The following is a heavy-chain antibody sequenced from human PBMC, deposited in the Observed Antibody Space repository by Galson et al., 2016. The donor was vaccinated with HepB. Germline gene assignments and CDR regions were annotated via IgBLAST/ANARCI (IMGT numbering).Heavy chain of an antibody. CDR2: IRGSGGGI. Sequence: SLRLSCAASGFTFSSYGVHWVRQAPGKGLEWVSGIRGSGGGIDYADSVKGRFTISRDNSKNTLYLQMSSLRAEDTAVYYCAKERGSRITMVRGVLDAFDIWGQGTMVTVSS. D-gene: IGHD3-10*01. J-gene: IGHJ3*02. V-gene: IGHV3-23*01. CDR1: GFTFSSYG. CDR3: AKERGSRITMVRGVLDAFDI.